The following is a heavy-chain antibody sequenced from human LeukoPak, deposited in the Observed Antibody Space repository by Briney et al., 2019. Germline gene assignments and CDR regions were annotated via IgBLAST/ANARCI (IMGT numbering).Heavy chain of an antibody. CDR2: IYYSGST. J-gene: IGHJ4*02. CDR3: ASLQGGGSPYYFDY. V-gene: IGHV4-59*01. D-gene: IGHD1-26*01. CDR1: GGSISSYY. Sequence: SETLSLTCTVSGGSISSYYWSWIRQPPGKGLEWIGYIYYSGSTNYNPSLKSRVTISVDTSKNQFSLKLSSVTAADTAVYYCASLQGGGSPYYFDYWGQGTLVTASS.